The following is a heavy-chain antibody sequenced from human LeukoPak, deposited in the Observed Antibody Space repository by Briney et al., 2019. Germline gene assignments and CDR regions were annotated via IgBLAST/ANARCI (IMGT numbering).Heavy chain of an antibody. CDR1: GYTFTSYG. Sequence: GSVKVSCKASGYTFTSYGISCVRQAPGRGLEWMGWISAYNVNTNYAQKLQGRVTMNTATSTSTAYMELRSLRSDDTAVYYCARDPSCSSTSCYTAYNWFGPWGQGTLVTVSS. CDR3: ARDPSCSSTSCYTAYNWFGP. V-gene: IGHV1-18*01. CDR2: ISAYNVNT. J-gene: IGHJ5*02. D-gene: IGHD2-2*02.